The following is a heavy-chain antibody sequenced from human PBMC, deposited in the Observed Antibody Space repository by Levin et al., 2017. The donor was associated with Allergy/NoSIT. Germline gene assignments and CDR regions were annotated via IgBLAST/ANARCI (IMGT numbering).Heavy chain of an antibody. J-gene: IGHJ5*02. D-gene: IGHD3-16*02. Sequence: AGGSLRLSCAASGFTFSDFYMNWFRQAPGKGLEWVSHISDGGDRVDYAASVKGRFTISRDNARGLLYLQMNNVRADDSAVYFCARDPSIIIVAIGAAQHGWFDPWGQGTLVTVSS. V-gene: IGHV3-11*01. CDR3: ARDPSIIIVAIGAAQHGWFDP. CDR1: GFTFSDFY. CDR2: ISDGGDRV.